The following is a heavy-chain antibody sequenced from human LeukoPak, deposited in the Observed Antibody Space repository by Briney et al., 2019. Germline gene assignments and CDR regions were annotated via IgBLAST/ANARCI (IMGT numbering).Heavy chain of an antibody. Sequence: GGSLRLSCAASGFTFDDYAKHWVRGAPGKGLECVPGISWNRGSIGYADSVKGRFTISRDNAKNSLYLQMNSLRAEDTALYYCAKDIGHIVVVPAAIPYYYGMDVWGQGTTVTVSS. J-gene: IGHJ6*02. D-gene: IGHD2-2*01. CDR1: GFTFDDYA. V-gene: IGHV3-9*01. CDR2: ISWNRGSI. CDR3: AKDIGHIVVVPAAIPYYYGMDV.